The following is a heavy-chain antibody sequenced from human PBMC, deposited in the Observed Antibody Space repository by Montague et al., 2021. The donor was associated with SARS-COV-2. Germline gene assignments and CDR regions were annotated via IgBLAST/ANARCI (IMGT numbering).Heavy chain of an antibody. Sequence: SETLSLTCAVSAGPIRDYYWSWIRQPAGKGLEWIGRIYTTGSSDYSPSLQSRVTMSVDTSKNQVSLRLMSVTAADTALYYCARERSYLYWYFDLWGRGTLVTVSS. CDR2: IYTTGSS. J-gene: IGHJ2*01. CDR1: AGPIRDYY. V-gene: IGHV4-4*07. CDR3: ARERSYLYWYFDL.